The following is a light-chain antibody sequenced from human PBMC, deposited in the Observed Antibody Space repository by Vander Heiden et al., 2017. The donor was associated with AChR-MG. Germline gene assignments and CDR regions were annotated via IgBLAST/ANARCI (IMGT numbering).Light chain of an antibody. CDR3: QQSYSNPLT. J-gene: IGKJ4*01. CDR1: QTIGKF. Sequence: DIQMTQSPSSLSASVGDRVTVTCRASQTIGKFLNWYQQKPGKAPNLLIYAASSLQSGVPPRFSGSGSGTDFTLTISNLQPEDFATYYCQQSYSNPLTFGEGTKVEIK. CDR2: AAS. V-gene: IGKV1-39*01.